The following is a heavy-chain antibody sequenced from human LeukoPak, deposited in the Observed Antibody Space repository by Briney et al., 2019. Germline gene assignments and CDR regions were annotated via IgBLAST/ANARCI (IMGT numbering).Heavy chain of an antibody. CDR3: APRDDY. J-gene: IGHJ4*02. V-gene: IGHV3-30*03. CDR2: ISYDGSNK. Sequence: GGSLRLSCAASGFTFSSYGMHWVRQAPGKGLEWVAVISYDGSNKYYADSVKGRFTISRDNSKNTLCLQMNSLRAEDTAVYYCAPRDDYWGQGTLVTVSS. CDR1: GFTFSSYG.